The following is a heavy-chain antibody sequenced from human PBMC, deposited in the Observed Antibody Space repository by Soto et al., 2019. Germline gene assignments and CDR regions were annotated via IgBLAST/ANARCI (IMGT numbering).Heavy chain of an antibody. CDR1: GFTFSAYQ. D-gene: IGHD2-15*01. Sequence: PGGSLRLSCAASGFTFSAYQMNWFRQAPGKGLEWVSSINGGSTSTHYADSVTGRFTISRANAENALYLQMKSLRADDTAVYYCARDPWARYSSDYGGQGIWVTVSS. J-gene: IGHJ4*02. V-gene: IGHV3-21*01. CDR3: ARDPWARYSSDY. CDR2: INGGSTST.